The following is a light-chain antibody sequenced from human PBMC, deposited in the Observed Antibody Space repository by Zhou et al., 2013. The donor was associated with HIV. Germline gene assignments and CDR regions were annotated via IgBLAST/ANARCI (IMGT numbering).Light chain of an antibody. Sequence: AIRITQSPSSLSASTGDRVTITCRASQGISSYLGWYQQKPGKAPKRLIYAASNLQPGVPPRFSGSGSGTEFTLTITSLQPEDFATYYCLQHNRHPSFGGGTKVEMK. CDR3: LQHNRHPS. V-gene: IGKV1-8*01. CDR1: QGISSY. J-gene: IGKJ4*01. CDR2: AAS.